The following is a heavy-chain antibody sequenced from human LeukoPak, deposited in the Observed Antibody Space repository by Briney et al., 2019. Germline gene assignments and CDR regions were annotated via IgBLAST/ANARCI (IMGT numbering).Heavy chain of an antibody. CDR1: GGSISSGGYY. J-gene: IGHJ3*02. V-gene: IGHV4-31*03. CDR2: IYYSGST. Sequence: SETLSLTCTVSGGSISSGGYYWSWIRQHPGKGLEWIGYIYYSGSTYYNPSLKSRVTISVDTSKNQFSLKLSSVTAADTAVYYCARDESMSAFDIWGQGTMVTASS. CDR3: ARDESMSAFDI.